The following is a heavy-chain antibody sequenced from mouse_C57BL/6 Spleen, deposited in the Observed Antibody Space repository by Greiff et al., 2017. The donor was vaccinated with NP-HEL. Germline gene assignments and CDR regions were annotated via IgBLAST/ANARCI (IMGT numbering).Heavy chain of an antibody. V-gene: IGHV1-64*01. D-gene: IGHD1-1*01. J-gene: IGHJ1*03. CDR3: ARSGYYGSSSNWYFDV. Sequence: VQLQQPGAELVKPGASVKLSCRASGYTFTSYWMHWVKQRPGQGLEWIGMIHPNSGSTNYNEKFKSKATLTVDKSSSTAYMQLSSLTSEDSAVYYCARSGYYGSSSNWYFDVWGTGTTVTVSS. CDR1: GYTFTSYW. CDR2: IHPNSGST.